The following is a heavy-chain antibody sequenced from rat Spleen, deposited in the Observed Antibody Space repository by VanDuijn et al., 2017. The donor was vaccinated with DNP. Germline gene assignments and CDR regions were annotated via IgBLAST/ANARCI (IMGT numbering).Heavy chain of an antibody. V-gene: IGHV2-72*01. D-gene: IGHD1-11*01. J-gene: IGHJ1*01. Sequence: QVQLEESGPAFMQPSETLSLTCTVSGFSLSVNVVGWVRHPPGKGLGWMGKIWTGGSTNYNSAVKSRLSISRDTSKSQVFLKMNSLQPEDTGTYYCARHSPRRVWGNFDFWGPGTMVTVSS. CDR2: IWTGGST. CDR3: ARHSPRRVWGNFDF. CDR1: GFSLSVNV.